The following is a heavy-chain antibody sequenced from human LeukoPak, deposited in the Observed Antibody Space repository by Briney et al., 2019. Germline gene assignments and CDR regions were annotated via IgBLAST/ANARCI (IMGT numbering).Heavy chain of an antibody. V-gene: IGHV5-51*01. CDR3: ARRVDNYWFFDY. CDR2: IYPGDSDT. Sequence: GASLQISCQGSGYSFTNYWIGWVRQLPGKGLEWMGIIYPGDSDTRYIPSFQGQVTISADKSINTAYLQWSSLKASDTAMYSCARRVDNYWFFDYWGQGTLVTVSS. CDR1: GYSFTNYW. J-gene: IGHJ4*02. D-gene: IGHD2-8*02.